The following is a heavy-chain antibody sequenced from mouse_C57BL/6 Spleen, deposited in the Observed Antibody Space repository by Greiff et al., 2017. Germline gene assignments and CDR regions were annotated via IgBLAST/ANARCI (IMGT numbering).Heavy chain of an antibody. Sequence: DVMLVESGGDLVKPGGSLKLSCAASGFTFSSYGMSWVRQTPDKRLEWVATISSGGSYTYYPDSVKGRFTISRDNAKNTLYLQMSSLKSEDTAMYYCARPDYDGGAWFAYWGQGTLVTVSA. V-gene: IGHV5-6*02. CDR3: ARPDYDGGAWFAY. D-gene: IGHD2-4*01. CDR1: GFTFSSYG. J-gene: IGHJ3*01. CDR2: ISSGGSYT.